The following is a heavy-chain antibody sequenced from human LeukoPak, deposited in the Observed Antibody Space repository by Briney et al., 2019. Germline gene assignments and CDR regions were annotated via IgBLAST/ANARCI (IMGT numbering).Heavy chain of an antibody. D-gene: IGHD2-2*03. CDR1: GGSISSSSYY. CDR3: ARLGYCSTTSCYNWFDP. Sequence: PSETLSLTCTVSGGSISSSSYYWGWIRQPPGKGLEWIGSIYHSGSTYYNPSLKSRVTISVDTSKNQFSLKLSSVTAADTAVYYCARLGYCSTTSCYNWFDPWGQGTLVTVSS. CDR2: IYHSGST. J-gene: IGHJ5*02. V-gene: IGHV4-39*07.